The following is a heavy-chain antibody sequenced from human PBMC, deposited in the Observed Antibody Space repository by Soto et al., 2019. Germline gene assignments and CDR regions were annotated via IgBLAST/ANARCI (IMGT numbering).Heavy chain of an antibody. J-gene: IGHJ6*04. Sequence: SETLSLTCTVSGGSISRYYWSWIRQPPGKRLEWIGYIYYSGSTNYNPSLKSRVTISVDTSKNQFSLKLSSVTAADTAVYYCARVGYSYGYVYYYGMDVWGKGTTVTVSS. CDR1: GGSISRYY. V-gene: IGHV4-59*01. CDR3: ARVGYSYGYVYYYGMDV. CDR2: IYYSGST. D-gene: IGHD5-18*01.